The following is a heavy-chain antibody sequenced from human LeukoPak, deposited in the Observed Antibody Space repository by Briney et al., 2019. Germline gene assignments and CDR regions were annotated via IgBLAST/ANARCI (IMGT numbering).Heavy chain of an antibody. J-gene: IGHJ3*02. Sequence: PGGSLRLSCAASGFTFSSYAMHWVRQAPGKGLEWVSSISSSSSYIYYADSVKGRFTISRDNAKNSLYLQMNSLRAEDTAVYYCARFTIDAFDIWGQGTMVTVSS. CDR2: ISSSSSYI. D-gene: IGHD3-3*01. CDR3: ARFTIDAFDI. CDR1: GFTFSSYA. V-gene: IGHV3-21*01.